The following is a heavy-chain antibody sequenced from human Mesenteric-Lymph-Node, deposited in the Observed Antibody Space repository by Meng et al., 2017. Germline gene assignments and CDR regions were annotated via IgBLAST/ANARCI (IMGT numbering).Heavy chain of an antibody. V-gene: IGHV3-21*04. CDR1: GFTFSRYT. Sequence: VQVVESGGGLVKPGGSLRPACAAFGFTFSRYTMIWVRQAPGKGLEWVSAISGVISATHYADSVKGRFTISRDNAKNSVYLQMNSLRAEDTAVYYCATDLRFLEWFPFDYWGQGTLVTVSS. CDR3: ATDLRFLEWFPFDY. D-gene: IGHD3-3*01. CDR2: ISGVISAT. J-gene: IGHJ4*02.